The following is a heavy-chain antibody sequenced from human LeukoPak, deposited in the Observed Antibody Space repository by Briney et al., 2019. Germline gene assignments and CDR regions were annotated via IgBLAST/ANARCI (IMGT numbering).Heavy chain of an antibody. CDR3: ARAPSMILPYYFDY. J-gene: IGHJ4*02. CDR2: IAYSGSA. D-gene: IGHD3-22*01. Sequence: TSETLSLTCTVSGGSISPYFWSWIRQPPGKGLEWIGFIAYSGSANYNASLKSRVSISVDMSKIQLSLNLTSVTAADTAVYYCARAPSMILPYYFDYWSQGTLVTVSS. V-gene: IGHV4-59*01. CDR1: GGSISPYF.